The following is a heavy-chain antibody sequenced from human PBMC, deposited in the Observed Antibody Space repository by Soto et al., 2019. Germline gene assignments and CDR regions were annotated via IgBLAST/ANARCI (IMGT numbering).Heavy chain of an antibody. CDR1: GFFINAYA. J-gene: IGHJ4*02. Sequence: PGGSLRLSCNVSGFFINAYAMHWFRQAPGKGLQWVAVTRFDGSTEYSADSERGRFTVSRDISRNTFFLQLTNLRPDDTAMYYCAKDLSSNGLGCGHWGQGALVTVSS. CDR3: AKDLSSNGLGCGH. D-gene: IGHD2-21*01. V-gene: IGHV3-30*18. CDR2: TRFDGSTE.